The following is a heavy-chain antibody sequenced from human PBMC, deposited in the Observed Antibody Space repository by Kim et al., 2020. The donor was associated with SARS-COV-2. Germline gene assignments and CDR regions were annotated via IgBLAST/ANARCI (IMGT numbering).Heavy chain of an antibody. Sequence: SETLSLTCTVSGGSISSGGYYWSWIRQHPGKGLEWIGYIYYSGSTYYNPSLKSRVTISVDTSKNQFSLKLSSVTAADTAVYYCATGPPMVRGYYYGMDVWGQGTTVTVSS. V-gene: IGHV4-31*03. J-gene: IGHJ6*02. CDR1: GGSISSGGYY. CDR3: ATGPPMVRGYYYGMDV. D-gene: IGHD3-10*01. CDR2: IYYSGST.